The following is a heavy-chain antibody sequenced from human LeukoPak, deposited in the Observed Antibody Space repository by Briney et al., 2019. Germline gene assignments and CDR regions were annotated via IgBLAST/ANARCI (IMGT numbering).Heavy chain of an antibody. Sequence: SETLSLTCAVYGGSFSVYYWSWIRQPPGKGLEWIGEINHSGSTNYNPSLKSRVTISVDTSKNQFSLKLSSVTAADTAVYYCARTTPGYSSSPTPYYFDYWGQGTLVTVSS. V-gene: IGHV4-34*01. J-gene: IGHJ4*02. CDR1: GGSFSVYY. CDR3: ARTTPGYSSSPTPYYFDY. CDR2: INHSGST. D-gene: IGHD6-13*01.